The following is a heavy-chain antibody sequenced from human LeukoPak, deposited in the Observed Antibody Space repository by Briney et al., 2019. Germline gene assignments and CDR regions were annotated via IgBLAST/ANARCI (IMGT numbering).Heavy chain of an antibody. J-gene: IGHJ4*02. D-gene: IGHD5-12*01. CDR1: GGSISSGDYY. CDR2: IYYSGST. Sequence: SETLSLTCTVSGGSISSGDYYWSWIRQPPGKGLEWIGYIYYSGSTYYNPSLKSRVTISVDTSKNQFSLKLSSVTAADTAVYYCARVGLSSGYDYNYWGQGTLVTVSS. CDR3: ARVGLSSGYDYNY. V-gene: IGHV4-30-4*01.